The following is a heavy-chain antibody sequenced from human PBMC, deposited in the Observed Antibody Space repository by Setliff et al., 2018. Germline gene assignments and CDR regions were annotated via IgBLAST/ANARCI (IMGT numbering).Heavy chain of an antibody. Sequence: PSETLSLTCTVSDDSFTSSRYYWGWIRQAPGSGLEWIGSISYSGTPYYNASLKSRVTISVDTSNNHFSLKLSSVTAADTAVYYCARHFRSSKVQFLEYLTDYYFDSWGQGTLVTVSS. D-gene: IGHD3-3*01. CDR2: ISYSGTP. CDR1: DDSFTSSRYY. J-gene: IGHJ4*02. V-gene: IGHV4-39*01. CDR3: ARHFRSSKVQFLEYLTDYYFDS.